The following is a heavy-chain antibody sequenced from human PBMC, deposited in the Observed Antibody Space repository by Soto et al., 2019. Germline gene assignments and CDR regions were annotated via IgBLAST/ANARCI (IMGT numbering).Heavy chain of an antibody. J-gene: IGHJ6*02. CDR1: GDSISGYY. CDR2: IYEGGSI. Sequence: SETLSLTCTVSGDSISGYYWSWIRQPPGKGLEWIGYIYEGGSISYKPSLKSRVTMSIDTSKNQFSLKLISVTAADTAVYYCARSGRSGYYYYYGMDVWGQGTTVTVSS. V-gene: IGHV4-59*01. D-gene: IGHD3-22*01. CDR3: ARSGRSGYYYYYGMDV.